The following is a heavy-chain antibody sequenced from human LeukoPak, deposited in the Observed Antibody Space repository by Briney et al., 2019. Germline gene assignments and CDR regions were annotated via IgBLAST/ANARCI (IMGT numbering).Heavy chain of an antibody. V-gene: IGHV3-43*02. CDR2: ISADGGSA. CDR1: GLTFGESA. CDR3: AKESGKFDY. Sequence: GRSLRLSSVVSGLTFGESAMHWVRQAPGKGLEWVSIISADGGSAFSADSETGRFSISRDNSKNTLDLQMDSLRSEDTAMYYCAKESGKFDYWGQGTLVVVSS. J-gene: IGHJ4*02.